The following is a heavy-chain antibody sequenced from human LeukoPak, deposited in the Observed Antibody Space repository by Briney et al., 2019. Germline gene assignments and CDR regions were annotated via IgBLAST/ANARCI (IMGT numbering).Heavy chain of an antibody. D-gene: IGHD2-15*01. V-gene: IGHV1-3*01. CDR3: ARAKRGCSGGSCYVLTPYYFDY. J-gene: IGHJ4*02. Sequence: ASVKVSCKASGYSFSTYTMNWVRQAPGQRLEWMGWINAGNGNTKYSQKFQGRVTISRDTSASTAYMEMRSLRSEDTAVYYCARAKRGCSGGSCYVLTPYYFDYWGQGTLVTVSS. CDR1: GYSFSTYT. CDR2: INAGNGNT.